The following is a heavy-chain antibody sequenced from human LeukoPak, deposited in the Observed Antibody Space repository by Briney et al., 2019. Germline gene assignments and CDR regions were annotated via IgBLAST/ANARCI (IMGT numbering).Heavy chain of an antibody. V-gene: IGHV4-34*01. Sequence: SETLSLTCTVSGGSISGYYWSWIRQPPGKGLQWIGEINHSGITNYNPSLESRVTISVDTSKNQFTLNLRSVTAADTAVYYCARFLIRGVVRRGYFFDNWGQGTLVTVSS. CDR3: ARFLIRGVVRRGYFFDN. CDR1: GGSISGYY. CDR2: INHSGIT. D-gene: IGHD3-10*01. J-gene: IGHJ4*02.